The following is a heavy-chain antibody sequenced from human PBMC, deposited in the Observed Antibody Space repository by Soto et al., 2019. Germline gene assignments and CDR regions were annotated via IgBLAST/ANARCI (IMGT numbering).Heavy chain of an antibody. CDR1: GGSISSYY. CDR2: IYYSGST. V-gene: IGHV4-59*01. D-gene: IGHD6-6*01. Sequence: QVQLQESGPGLVKPSETLSLTCTVSGGSISSYYWSWIRQPPGKGLEWNGYIYYSGSTNYNPSLKSRVTISVDTSKNQFSLKLSSVTAADTAVYYCARGKQEYSSSLGFFYFDYWGQGTLVTVSS. J-gene: IGHJ4*02. CDR3: ARGKQEYSSSLGFFYFDY.